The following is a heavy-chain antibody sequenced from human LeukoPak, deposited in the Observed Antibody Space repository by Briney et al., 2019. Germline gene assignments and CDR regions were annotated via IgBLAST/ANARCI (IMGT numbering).Heavy chain of an antibody. Sequence: ASVKVSCKASGYTFSGFYIHWVRQAPGQGLEWMGWINPNSGVTNYAQKLQGRVTITRDTSISTAYMELSRLRSDDTAVYYCARRDIVVVVSASDYWGQGTLVTVSS. CDR2: INPNSGVT. CDR1: GYTFSGFY. V-gene: IGHV1-2*02. D-gene: IGHD2-15*01. CDR3: ARRDIVVVVSASDY. J-gene: IGHJ4*02.